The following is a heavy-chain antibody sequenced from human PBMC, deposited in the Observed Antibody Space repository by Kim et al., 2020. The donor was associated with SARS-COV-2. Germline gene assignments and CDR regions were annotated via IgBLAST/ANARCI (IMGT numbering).Heavy chain of an antibody. CDR2: IVIGSGNT. CDR3: AAGLDYDYVWGSYRPSFDH. D-gene: IGHD3-16*02. CDR1: GFPLTRSA. Sequence: SVKVSCKASGFPLTRSAVQWVRQARGQRLEWIGWIVIGSGNTNYAQKFQERVTITRDMSTRTAYMELSSLRSEDTAVYYCAAGLDYDYVWGSYRPSFDHWGRRPLLTVSS. J-gene: IGHJ4*02. V-gene: IGHV1-58*01.